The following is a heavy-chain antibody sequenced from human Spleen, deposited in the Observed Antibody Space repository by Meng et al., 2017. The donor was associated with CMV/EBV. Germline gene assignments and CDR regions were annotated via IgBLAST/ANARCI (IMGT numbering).Heavy chain of an antibody. CDR3: ASLPTPGVQDYGDYVRRKNWFDP. J-gene: IGHJ5*02. CDR1: GGTFSSYA. Sequence: SVKVSCKASGGTFSSYAISWVRQAPGQGLEWMGGIIPILGIANYAQKFQGRVTITADKSTSTAYMELSSLRSEDTAVYYCASLPTPGVQDYGDYVRRKNWFDPWGQGTLVTVSS. CDR2: IIPILGIA. V-gene: IGHV1-69*10. D-gene: IGHD4-17*01.